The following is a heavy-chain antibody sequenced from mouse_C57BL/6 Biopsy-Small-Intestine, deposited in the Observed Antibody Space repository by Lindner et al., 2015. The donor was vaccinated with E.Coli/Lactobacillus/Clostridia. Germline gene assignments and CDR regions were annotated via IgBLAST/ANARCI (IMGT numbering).Heavy chain of an antibody. CDR3: VRDDGTTWQFDH. D-gene: IGHD1-2*01. J-gene: IGHJ4*01. CDR2: TIPGSDNT. CDR1: GYTFITYA. V-gene: IGHV1-84*02. Sequence: SVKVSCKASGYTFITYALHWVRQAPGQRPEWMGWTIPGSDNTKYSQKFQDRVTITSDTSASTVYMELSSLRSEDTAVYYCVRDDGTTWQFDHWGQGTLVTVSS.